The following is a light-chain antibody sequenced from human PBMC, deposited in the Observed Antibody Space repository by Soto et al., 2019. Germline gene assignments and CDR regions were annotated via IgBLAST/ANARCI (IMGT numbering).Light chain of an antibody. CDR2: GAS. J-gene: IGKJ4*01. V-gene: IGKV3-15*01. Sequence: EIVMTQSPATLTVSPGETVTLFCRASQSVSSSVAWYQQKPGRAPRLLISGASTRATGIPARFSGSGSGTEFTLTISGLQSDDFAVYFCQQYNAWPPLTFGGGTKVDIK. CDR1: QSVSSS. CDR3: QQYNAWPPLT.